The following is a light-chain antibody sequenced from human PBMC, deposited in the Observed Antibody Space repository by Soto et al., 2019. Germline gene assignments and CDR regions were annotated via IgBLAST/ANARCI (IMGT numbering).Light chain of an antibody. V-gene: IGLV1-44*01. CDR3: AAWDDSLNGYV. CDR2: NNN. CDR1: SSNIGTNA. Sequence: QSVLTQPPSASGTPGQRVTISCSGGSSNIGTNAVNWYQQLPGTAPKLLIYNNNRRPSGVPDRFSGSKSGTSASLAISGLQSEDEADYYCAAWDDSLNGYVSGTGTKVTVL. J-gene: IGLJ1*01.